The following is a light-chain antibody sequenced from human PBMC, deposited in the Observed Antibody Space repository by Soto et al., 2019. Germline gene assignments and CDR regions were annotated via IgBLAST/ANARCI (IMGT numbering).Light chain of an antibody. CDR1: SSDVGGYNY. CDR3: SSYTGSSTLVV. V-gene: IGLV2-14*01. Sequence: QSALTQPASVSGAPGQSITISCTGTSSDVGGYNYVSWYQQHPGKAPKLMMYDVSNRPSGVSNRFSGSKSGNTASLTISGIQAEDEADYYGSSYTGSSTLVVFGGGTKVTVL. J-gene: IGLJ2*01. CDR2: DVS.